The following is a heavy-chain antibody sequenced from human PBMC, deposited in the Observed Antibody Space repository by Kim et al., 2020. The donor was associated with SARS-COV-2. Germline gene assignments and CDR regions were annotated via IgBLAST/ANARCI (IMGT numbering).Heavy chain of an antibody. Sequence: SETLSLTCAVYGGSFSGYYWSWIRQPPGKGLEWIGEINHSGSTNYNPSLKSRVTISVDTSKNQFSLKLSSVTAADTAVYYCARGLGDFDWLHPLWGQGTLVTVSS. CDR2: INHSGST. CDR3: ARGLGDFDWLHPL. D-gene: IGHD3-9*01. CDR1: GGSFSGYY. V-gene: IGHV4-34*01. J-gene: IGHJ4*02.